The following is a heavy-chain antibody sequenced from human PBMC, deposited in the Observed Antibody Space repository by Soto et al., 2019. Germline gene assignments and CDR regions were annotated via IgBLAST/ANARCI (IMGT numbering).Heavy chain of an antibody. Sequence: SETLSLTCLVSGYSITSDFYWGWIREPPGKGLEWIGSIYHSGTTYSDPSLRSRLTISVDTSKNQFSRMLSSVTAADTAVYYRARIGRESRSFYSWFDPWGQGSLVTVSS. CDR1: GYSITSDFY. CDR2: IYHSGTT. J-gene: IGHJ5*02. V-gene: IGHV4-38-2*01. CDR3: ARIGRESRSFYSWFDP. D-gene: IGHD1-26*01.